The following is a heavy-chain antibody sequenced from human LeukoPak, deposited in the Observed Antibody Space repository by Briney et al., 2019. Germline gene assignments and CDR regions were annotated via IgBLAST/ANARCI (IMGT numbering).Heavy chain of an antibody. CDR1: GFTVSANY. J-gene: IGHJ4*02. D-gene: IGHD4-17*01. CDR3: ARGEDYGDYFDY. CDR2: IYSGGST. Sequence: GGSLRLSCAASGFTVSANYMSWVRQAPGKGLEWASVIYSGGSTYYADSVKGRFTISRDNSKNTLSLQMNSLRAEDTAVYYCARGEDYGDYFDYWGQGTLVTVSS. V-gene: IGHV3-53*01.